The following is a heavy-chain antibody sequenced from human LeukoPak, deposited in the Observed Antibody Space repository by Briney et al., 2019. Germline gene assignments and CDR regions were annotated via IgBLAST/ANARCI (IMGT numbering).Heavy chain of an antibody. CDR3: ARDGGYCSSTSCYTGASDY. J-gene: IGHJ4*02. D-gene: IGHD2-2*02. V-gene: IGHV3-48*01. CDR2: ISSSTSTI. CDR1: GFTFSSYS. Sequence: GGSLRLSCAASGFTFSSYSMNWVRQAPGKGVEWVSYISSSTSTIYYSDSVNVRFTISIDNAKNSLYLQMNSLRAEDTAVYYCARDGGYCSSTSCYTGASDYWGQGTLVTVSS.